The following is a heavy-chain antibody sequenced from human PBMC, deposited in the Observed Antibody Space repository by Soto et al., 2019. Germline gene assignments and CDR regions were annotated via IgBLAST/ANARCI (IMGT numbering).Heavy chain of an antibody. CDR3: AKVGGPRGSITIFGVVIGEEYYYGMDV. D-gene: IGHD3-3*01. V-gene: IGHV3-23*01. Sequence: GESLKISCAASGFTFSSYAMSWVRQAPGKGLEWVSAISGSGGSTYYADSVKGRFTISRDNSKNTLYLQMNSLRAEDTAVYYCAKVGGPRGSITIFGVVIGEEYYYGMDVWGQGTAVTVSS. J-gene: IGHJ6*02. CDR1: GFTFSSYA. CDR2: ISGSGGST.